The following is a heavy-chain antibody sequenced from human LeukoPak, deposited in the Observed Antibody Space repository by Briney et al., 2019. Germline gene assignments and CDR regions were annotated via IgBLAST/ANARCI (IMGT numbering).Heavy chain of an antibody. CDR1: GFTFSSYA. CDR2: ISSSGSTI. J-gene: IGHJ4*02. CDR3: ARGGDDFWSGYRYFDY. Sequence: GGSLRLSCAAFGFTFSSYAMSWVRQAPGKGLEWVSYISSSGSTIYYADSVKGRFTISRDNAKNSLYLQMNSLRAEDTAVYYCARGGDDFWSGYRYFDYWGQGTLVTVSS. V-gene: IGHV3-48*04. D-gene: IGHD3-3*01.